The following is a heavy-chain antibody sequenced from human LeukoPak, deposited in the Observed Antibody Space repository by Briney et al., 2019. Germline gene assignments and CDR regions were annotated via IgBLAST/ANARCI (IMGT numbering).Heavy chain of an antibody. V-gene: IGHV3-23*01. CDR2: ISSSGGST. CDR1: GFIFSTYT. D-gene: IGHD5/OR15-5a*01. Sequence: AGGSLRLSCAASGFIFSTYTMNWVRQAPGKGLEWVSSISSSGGSTYYADSVKGRFTTSRDNSKNTLYLQVNSLRAEDTAVYYCAKAAVYHDSCPDSWGQGTLVTVSS. CDR3: AKAAVYHDSCPDS. J-gene: IGHJ4*02.